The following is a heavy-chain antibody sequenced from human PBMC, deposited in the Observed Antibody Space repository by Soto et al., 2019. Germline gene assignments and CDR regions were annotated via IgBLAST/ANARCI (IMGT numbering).Heavy chain of an antibody. CDR3: AREARKGYSYFDY. V-gene: IGHV1-46*01. CDR1: GYTFTSYY. CDR2: INPSVGST. D-gene: IGHD3-16*02. J-gene: IGHJ4*02. Sequence: GASVKVSCKASGYTFTSYYMHWVRQAPGQGLEWMGIINPSVGSTSYAQKFEGRVTMTRDTSTSTVYLELSSVRAEDAAVYYCAREARKGYSYFDYWGQGTLVTVSS.